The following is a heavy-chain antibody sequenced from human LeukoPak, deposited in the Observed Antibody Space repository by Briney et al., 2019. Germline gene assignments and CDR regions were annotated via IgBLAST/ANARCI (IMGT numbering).Heavy chain of an antibody. CDR1: GFTFSRYS. CDR2: ISSISSYI. CDR3: AREFVAARRGYYYGMHV. V-gene: IGHV3-21*01. J-gene: IGHJ6*02. D-gene: IGHD6-6*01. Sequence: GGSLRLSCAASGFTFSRYSMNWVRQAPGKGLEWVSSISSISSYIYYADSGKGRFTISRDNAKNSLYLQMNSLRAEDTAVYCCAREFVAARRGYYYGMHVWGQGTTVTVSS.